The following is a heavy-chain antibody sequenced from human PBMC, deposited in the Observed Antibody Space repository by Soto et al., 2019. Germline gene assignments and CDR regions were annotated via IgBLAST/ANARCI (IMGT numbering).Heavy chain of an antibody. CDR3: ARGRYGDY. J-gene: IGHJ4*02. CDR1: GYAFTTYG. CDR2: ISAHNGNT. D-gene: IGHD1-1*01. V-gene: IGHV1-18*01. Sequence: QVHLVQSGAEVKKPGASVKVSCKVSGYAFTTYGITWVRQAPGQGLEWMGWISAHNGNTNYAQKRQGRVTVTRDPSTSPAYMELRSLRSDDTAVYYCARGRYGDYWGQGALVTVSS.